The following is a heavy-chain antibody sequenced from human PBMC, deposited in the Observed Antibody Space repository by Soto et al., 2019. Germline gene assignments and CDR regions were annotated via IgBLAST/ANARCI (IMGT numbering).Heavy chain of an antibody. J-gene: IGHJ3*01. CDR1: GFTFSRYS. CDR2: MSYDGGNK. Sequence: PGGSLRLSCAASGFTFSRYSMHWVRHAPCKGLEWVALMSYDGGNKDYADSVKGRFSISRDNSKNTLFLQMNSLRTEDTAVYYCPRVDTGYNRGGGFDVLGQVTMGTV. V-gene: IGHV3-30-3*01. D-gene: IGHD1-20*01. CDR3: PRVDTGYNRGGGFDV.